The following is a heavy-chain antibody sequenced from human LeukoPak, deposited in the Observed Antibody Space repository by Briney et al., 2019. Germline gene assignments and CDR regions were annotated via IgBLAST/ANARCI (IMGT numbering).Heavy chain of an antibody. CDR2: IYYSGST. Sequence: SETLSLTCTVSGCSISSYYWSWIRQPPGKGLEWIGYIYYSGSTNYNPSLKSRVTISVDTSKNQFSLKLSSVTAADTAVYYCAREPRYWGQGTLVTVSS. CDR3: AREPRY. CDR1: GCSISSYY. V-gene: IGHV4-59*01. J-gene: IGHJ4*02.